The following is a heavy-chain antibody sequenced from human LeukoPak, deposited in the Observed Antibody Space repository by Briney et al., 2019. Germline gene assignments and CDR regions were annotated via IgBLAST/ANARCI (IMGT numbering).Heavy chain of an antibody. D-gene: IGHD3-22*01. V-gene: IGHV3-48*04. Sequence: GGSLRLSCAASGFTFSSSGMNWVRQAPGKGLEWISYISSSSTTIYYADSVKGRFTISRDNAKNTLYLQMNSLRAEDTAVYYCARDINYYDSSGYYKDYWGQGTLVTVSS. CDR3: ARDINYYDSSGYYKDY. J-gene: IGHJ4*02. CDR1: GFTFSSSG. CDR2: ISSSSTTI.